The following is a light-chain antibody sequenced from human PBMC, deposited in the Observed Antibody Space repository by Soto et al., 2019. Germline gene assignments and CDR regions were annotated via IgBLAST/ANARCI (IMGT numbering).Light chain of an antibody. CDR3: QRYNSAPRT. V-gene: IGKV1-27*01. J-gene: IGKJ4*01. Sequence: DIQMTQSPSSLSASVGDRVSITCRASPGISNYLAWYQQKPGKVPKLLIYAASTLQSGVPSRFSGTGSGTDFTLTISSLQPEDVGTYFCQRYNSAPRTFGGGTKVEIK. CDR2: AAS. CDR1: PGISNY.